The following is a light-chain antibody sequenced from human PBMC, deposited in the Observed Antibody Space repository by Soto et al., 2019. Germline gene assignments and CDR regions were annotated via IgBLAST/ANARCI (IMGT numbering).Light chain of an antibody. CDR1: SSDVGGYTS. V-gene: IGLV2-11*01. J-gene: IGLJ1*01. Sequence: QSALTQPRSVSGSPGQSVTISCTGTSSDVGGYTSVSWYQQHPGKAPKVMIYAVTKRPSGVPDRFSGSKSGNTAPLTIAGLHAEDEADYSSSSYAGSYAYVFGTGTKLTVL. CDR3: SSYAGSYAYV. CDR2: AVT.